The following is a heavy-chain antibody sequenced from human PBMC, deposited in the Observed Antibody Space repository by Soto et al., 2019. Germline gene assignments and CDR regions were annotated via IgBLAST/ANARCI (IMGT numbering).Heavy chain of an antibody. Sequence: PGGSLRLSCAASGFTFSSYEMNWVRQAPWKGLEWISHIRSSGNIIYYADSVKGRFSISRDNAKNSLFLQMNSLRVEDTAVYYCARVGVGRFLEWLSGGMDVWGQWTTVTVSS. CDR2: IRSSGNII. J-gene: IGHJ6*02. CDR1: GFTFSSYE. CDR3: ARVGVGRFLEWLSGGMDV. V-gene: IGHV3-48*03. D-gene: IGHD3-3*01.